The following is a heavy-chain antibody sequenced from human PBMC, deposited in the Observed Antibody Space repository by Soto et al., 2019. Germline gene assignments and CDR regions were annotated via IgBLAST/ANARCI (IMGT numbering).Heavy chain of an antibody. D-gene: IGHD2-15*01. V-gene: IGHV1-46*03. CDR1: GYTFTSYY. CDR2: INPSGGST. Sequence: ASVKVSCKASGYTFTSYYMHCVRQAPGQGLEWMGIINPSGGSTSYAQKFQGRVTMTRDTSTSTVYMELSSLRSEDTAVYYCARGFSVLLRTVVVVAATEPIDYWXQGTLVTVSS. CDR3: ARGFSVLLRTVVVVAATEPIDY. J-gene: IGHJ4*02.